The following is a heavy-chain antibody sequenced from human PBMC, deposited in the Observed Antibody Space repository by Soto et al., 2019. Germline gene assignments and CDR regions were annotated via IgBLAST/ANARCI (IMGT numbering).Heavy chain of an antibody. CDR3: AKDRDFWSTYHTWPPGVPDY. J-gene: IGHJ4*02. V-gene: IGHV3-30*18. CDR1: GFTFTSYA. Sequence: QVQLVESGGGVVQPGRSLRLSCAASGFTFTSYAMHWVRQAPGKGLEWVAVISYDGTNKDYAESAKGRLTISRDNSKKTLYLQMNSLRAEDTGVYYCAKDRDFWSTYHTWPPGVPDYWGQGTLVSVSS. CDR2: ISYDGTNK. D-gene: IGHD3-3*01.